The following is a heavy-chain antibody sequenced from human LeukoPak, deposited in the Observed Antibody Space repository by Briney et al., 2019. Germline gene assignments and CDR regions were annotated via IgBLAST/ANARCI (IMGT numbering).Heavy chain of an antibody. D-gene: IGHD3-22*01. V-gene: IGHV3-30*04. Sequence: PGGSLRLSCAASGFTFNSYAMHWVRQAPGKGLGWVAVISYDGSNKYYADSVKGRFTISRDNSKNTLYLQMNSLRAEDTAVYYCARGLGVVVVITPFDYWGQGTLVTVSS. J-gene: IGHJ4*02. CDR1: GFTFNSYA. CDR3: ARGLGVVVVITPFDY. CDR2: ISYDGSNK.